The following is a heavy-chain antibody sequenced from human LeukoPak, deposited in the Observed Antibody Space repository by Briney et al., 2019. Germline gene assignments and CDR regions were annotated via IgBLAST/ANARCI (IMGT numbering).Heavy chain of an antibody. J-gene: IGHJ5*02. CDR3: ATGGVTTVTT. Sequence: GGSLRLSCAASGFTFSNYGMSWVRQAPGKGLEWVANIKQDGRDKYYVDSVKGRFTISRDNAKNSLYLQMSSLRPEDTAVYYCATGGVTTVTTWGQGTLVIVSS. CDR2: IKQDGRDK. V-gene: IGHV3-7*01. D-gene: IGHD4-17*01. CDR1: GFTFSNYG.